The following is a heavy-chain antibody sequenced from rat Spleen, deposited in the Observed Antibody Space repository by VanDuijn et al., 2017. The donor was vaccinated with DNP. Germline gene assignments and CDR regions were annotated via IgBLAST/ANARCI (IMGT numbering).Heavy chain of an antibody. V-gene: IGHV5-22*01. CDR2: IRYDGGSI. CDR1: GFTFSDYY. D-gene: IGHD4-1*01. Sequence: EVQLVESGGGLVQPGRSLKLSCAASGFTFSDYYMAWVRQAPTKGLEWVAYIRYDGGSIHYGDSVKGRFTIFRDNAKSTLYLQMISLRSEDMATYYCARHVLPLRVWDYWGQGVMVTVSS. J-gene: IGHJ2*01. CDR3: ARHVLPLRVWDY.